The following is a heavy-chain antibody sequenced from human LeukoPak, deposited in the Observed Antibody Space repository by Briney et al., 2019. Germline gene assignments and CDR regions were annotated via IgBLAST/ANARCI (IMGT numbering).Heavy chain of an antibody. J-gene: IGHJ4*02. Sequence: ASVNVSCKASGYTFTGYYMHWVRQAPGQGLEWMGWINPNSGGTNYAQKFQGRVTMTRDTSISTAYMELSRLRSDDTAVYYCARGSPDRYYYDSSGSDYWGQGTLVTVSS. CDR3: ARGSPDRYYYDSSGSDY. CDR2: INPNSGGT. D-gene: IGHD3-22*01. V-gene: IGHV1-2*02. CDR1: GYTFTGYY.